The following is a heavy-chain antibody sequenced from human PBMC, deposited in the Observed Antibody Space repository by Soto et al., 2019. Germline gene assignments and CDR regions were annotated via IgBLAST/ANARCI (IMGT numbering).Heavy chain of an antibody. CDR3: ARSIRWACDY. D-gene: IGHD1-20*01. V-gene: IGHV1-3*01. CDR2: INVGNGNT. J-gene: IGHJ4*02. CDR1: GYTYISYS. Sequence: ASVKVSCKASGYTYISYSMHWVRQAPGQRLEWMGWINVGNGNTKYSQKFQGRVTITRDTSASTAYMELSSLRSEDTAVYYCARSIRWACDYWGQGTLVTVSS.